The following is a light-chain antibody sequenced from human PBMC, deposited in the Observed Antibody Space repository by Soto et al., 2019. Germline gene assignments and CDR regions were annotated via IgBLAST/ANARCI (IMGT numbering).Light chain of an antibody. J-gene: IGLJ2*01. CDR3: QAWDISTVV. CDR2: QAS. Sequence: SYELSQPPSVSVSPGQTASITCSGDKLGDKYAYWYQQKPGQSPVLVINQASKRPSGIPERFSGSNSGNTATLTISGTQAMDEADYYCQAWDISTVVFGGGTKLTVL. V-gene: IGLV3-1*01. CDR1: KLGDKY.